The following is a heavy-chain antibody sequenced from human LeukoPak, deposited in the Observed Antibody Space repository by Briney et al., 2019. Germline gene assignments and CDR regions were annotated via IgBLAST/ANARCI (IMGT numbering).Heavy chain of an antibody. CDR1: GGSISSYC. D-gene: IGHD3-10*02. V-gene: IGHV4-59*01. J-gene: IGHJ4*02. CDR3: ARLPGSGSYYNLIYYFDY. Sequence: TSETLSLTCIVSGGSISSYCWSWIRQPPGKGLEWIGYIRYIGSTYYNPSLKSRVTMSMDTSTNQFSLNLSSVTAADTAVYYCARLPGSGSYYNLIYYFDYWGQGTLVTVSS. CDR2: IRYIGST.